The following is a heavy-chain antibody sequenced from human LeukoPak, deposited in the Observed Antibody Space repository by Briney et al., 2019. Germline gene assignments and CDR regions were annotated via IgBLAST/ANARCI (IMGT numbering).Heavy chain of an antibody. J-gene: IGHJ4*02. CDR1: GYTFTGYY. D-gene: IGHD5-18*01. V-gene: IGHV1-2*02. Sequence: ASVKISCKASGYTFTGYYMHWVRKAPGQGLEWMGWINPNSGGTNYAQKFQGRVTMTRDTSISTAYMELSRLRSDDTAVYYCARDIVDTAMVAFDYWGQGTLVTVSS. CDR3: ARDIVDTAMVAFDY. CDR2: INPNSGGT.